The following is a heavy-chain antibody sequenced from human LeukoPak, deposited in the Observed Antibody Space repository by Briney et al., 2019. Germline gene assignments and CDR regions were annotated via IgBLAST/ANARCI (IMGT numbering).Heavy chain of an antibody. J-gene: IGHJ4*02. Sequence: ASVKVSCKASGYTFTSYDINWVRQATGQGLEWMGWMNPNRGNTGYAQKFQGRVTMTRNTSISTAYMELSSLRSDDTAVYYCATRRYYYDSSGYYYGFDYWGQGTLVTVSS. CDR1: GYTFTSYD. CDR3: ATRRYYYDSSGYYYGFDY. D-gene: IGHD3-22*01. CDR2: MNPNRGNT. V-gene: IGHV1-8*01.